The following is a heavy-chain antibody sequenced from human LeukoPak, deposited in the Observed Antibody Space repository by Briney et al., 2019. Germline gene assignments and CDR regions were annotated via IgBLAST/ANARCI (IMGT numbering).Heavy chain of an antibody. CDR2: IIPIFGTA. J-gene: IGHJ5*02. Sequence: SVKVSCKASGGTFSSYAISWVRQAPGQGLEWMGRIIPIFGTANFAQKFQGRVTITTDESTSTAYMELSSLRSEDTAVYYCARGPLLRFLEWSGYWFDPWGQGTLVTVSS. CDR3: ARGPLLRFLEWSGYWFDP. D-gene: IGHD3-3*01. CDR1: GGTFSSYA. V-gene: IGHV1-69*05.